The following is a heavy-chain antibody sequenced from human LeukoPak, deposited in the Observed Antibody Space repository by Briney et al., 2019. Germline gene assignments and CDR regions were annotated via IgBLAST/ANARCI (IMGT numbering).Heavy chain of an antibody. V-gene: IGHV1-2*06. Sequence: ASVKVSCKASGYTFTGYYMHWVRQAPGQGLEWMGRINPNSGGTNYAQKFQGRVTMTRDTSISTAYMELSRLRSDDTAVYYCARARDSSGYPILNWFDPWGQGTLVTVSS. CDR1: GYTFTGYY. CDR2: INPNSGGT. D-gene: IGHD3-22*01. J-gene: IGHJ5*02. CDR3: ARARDSSGYPILNWFDP.